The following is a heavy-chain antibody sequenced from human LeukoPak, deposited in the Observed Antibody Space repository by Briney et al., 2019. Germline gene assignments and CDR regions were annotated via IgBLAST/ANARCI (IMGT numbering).Heavy chain of an antibody. D-gene: IGHD6-19*01. CDR1: GFTFSSYS. CDR2: ISSSSSYI. Sequence: PGGSLRLSCAASGFTFSSYSMNWVRQAPGKGLEWVSSISSSSSYIYYADSVKGRFTISRDNAKNSLYLQMNSLRAEDTALYYCAKSRSGWYVGFDYWGQGTLVTVSS. J-gene: IGHJ4*02. CDR3: AKSRSGWYVGFDY. V-gene: IGHV3-21*04.